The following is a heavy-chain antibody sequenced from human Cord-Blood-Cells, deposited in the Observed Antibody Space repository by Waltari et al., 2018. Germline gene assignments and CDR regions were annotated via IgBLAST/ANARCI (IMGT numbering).Heavy chain of an antibody. CDR1: GGSISSSSYY. CDR2: IYYSGST. D-gene: IGHD3-16*01. CDR3: ARARQPGGVHDY. J-gene: IGHJ4*02. V-gene: IGHV4-39*01. Sequence: QLQLQESGPGLVKPSETLSLTCTVSGGSISSSSYYWGWIRQPPGKGLEWIGSIYYSGSTYYNPPLKSRVTISVDTSKNQFSLKLSSVTAADTAVYYCARARQPGGVHDYWGQGTLVTVSS.